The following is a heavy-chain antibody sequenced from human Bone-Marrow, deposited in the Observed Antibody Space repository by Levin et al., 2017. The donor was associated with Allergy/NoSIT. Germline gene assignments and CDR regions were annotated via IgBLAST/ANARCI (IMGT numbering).Heavy chain of an antibody. Sequence: GESLKISCKASGYTFTGYYMHWVRQAPGQGLEWMGWINPNSGGTNYAQKFQGRVTMTRDTSISTAYMELSRLRCDDTAVYYCARDRGYYGSGSYSYYYYYYMDVWGKGPPVTVSS. CDR3: ARDRGYYGSGSYSYYYYYYMDV. D-gene: IGHD3-10*01. CDR2: INPNSGGT. J-gene: IGHJ6*03. V-gene: IGHV1-2*02. CDR1: GYTFTGYY.